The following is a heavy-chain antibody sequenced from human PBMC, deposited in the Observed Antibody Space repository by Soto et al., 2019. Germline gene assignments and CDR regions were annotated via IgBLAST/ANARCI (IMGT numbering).Heavy chain of an antibody. CDR3: AKGRGGSGSLTPRVDF. V-gene: IGHV3-23*01. Sequence: EVQLLESGGGLVQPGGSLRLSCAASGFTFNNYAMTWVRQAPGKGLEWVSAISGGGDTTSYADSVKDRFTVSRDGSKNTLYLQMSSLRAEDTPLYYCAKGRGGSGSLTPRVDFWGQGTLVTVSS. CDR1: GFTFNNYA. D-gene: IGHD3-10*01. J-gene: IGHJ4*02. CDR2: ISGGGDTT.